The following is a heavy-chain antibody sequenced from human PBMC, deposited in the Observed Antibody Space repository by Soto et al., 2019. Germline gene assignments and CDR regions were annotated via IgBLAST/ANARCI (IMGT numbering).Heavy chain of an antibody. CDR1: GFSLSTRAVG. CDR2: IYWNDDK. D-gene: IGHD1-26*01. CDR3: AHRHELGSFDI. V-gene: IGHV2-5*01. Sequence: ESGPTLVNPTQTLTLTCTFSGFSLSTRAVGVGWIRQPPGKALEWLALIYWNDDKRYSPPLKNRLTITKDTSKNHVVLTMTNMDPVDTATYYCAHRHELGSFDIWGQGTKVTVS. J-gene: IGHJ3*02.